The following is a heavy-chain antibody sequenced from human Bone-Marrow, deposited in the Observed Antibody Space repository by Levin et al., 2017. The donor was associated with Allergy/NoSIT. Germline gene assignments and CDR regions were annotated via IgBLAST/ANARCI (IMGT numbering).Heavy chain of an antibody. CDR1: GFTFSSYW. CDR2: IKQDGSEK. D-gene: IGHD4-23*01. V-gene: IGHV3-7*01. CDR3: ARDLDDGGNSELPSGPVEGWFDP. Sequence: GGSLRLSCAASGFTFSSYWMSWVRQAPGKGLEWVANIKQDGSEKYYVDSVKGRFTISRDNAKNSLYLQMNSLRAEDTAVYYCARDLDDGGNSELPSGPVEGWFDPWGQGTLVTVSS. J-gene: IGHJ5*02.